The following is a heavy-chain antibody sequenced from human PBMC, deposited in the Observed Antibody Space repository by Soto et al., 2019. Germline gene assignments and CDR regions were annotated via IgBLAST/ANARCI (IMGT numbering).Heavy chain of an antibody. CDR1: GFTFSNYG. V-gene: IGHV3-33*03. CDR2: IWYDGSGQ. D-gene: IGHD4-17*01. CDR3: ANDAVSRKYYGHSLAV. Sequence: QVQLVESGGGLVQPGRSLRLSCVVSGFTFSNYGMHWVRQAPGKGLEWVADIWYDGSGQRYAGSVQGRFTISRDNSKKTLYLQRNSLRVEDRAVYYCANDAVSRKYYGHSLAVWGQGTTVTVSS. J-gene: IGHJ6*02.